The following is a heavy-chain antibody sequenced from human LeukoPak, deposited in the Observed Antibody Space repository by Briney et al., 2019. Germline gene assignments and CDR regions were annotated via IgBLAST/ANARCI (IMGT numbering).Heavy chain of an antibody. Sequence: PGGSLRLSCAASGFTFSNYEMIWVRQAPGKGLEWVSYISSSGSTIYYADSVKGRFTISRDNSKNSLYLQMNSLRAEDTALYYCAKVFLGSGSYYILDCWGQGTLVTVSS. V-gene: IGHV3-48*03. J-gene: IGHJ4*02. CDR1: GFTFSNYE. CDR3: AKVFLGSGSYYILDC. CDR2: ISSSGSTI. D-gene: IGHD3-10*02.